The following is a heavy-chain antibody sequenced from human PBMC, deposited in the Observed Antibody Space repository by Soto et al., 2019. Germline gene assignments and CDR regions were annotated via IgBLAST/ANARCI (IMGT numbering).Heavy chain of an antibody. CDR2: IWYDGSLQ. D-gene: IGHD5-12*01. J-gene: IGHJ6*02. Sequence: QVQMVESGGGVVQPGRSLRLSCAASGFSFENYGMHWVRQAPGRGLAWVAIIWYDGSLQYYAAAVKGRFTISRDNSKNTLYLEMNSLRAEDTAVYYCANLWGDGYNLGQDYNGMDVLGQGTTVIVSS. V-gene: IGHV3-33*06. CDR3: ANLWGDGYNLGQDYNGMDV. CDR1: GFSFENYG.